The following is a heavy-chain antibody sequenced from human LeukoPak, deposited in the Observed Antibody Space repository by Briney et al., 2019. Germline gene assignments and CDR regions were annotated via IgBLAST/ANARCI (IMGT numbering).Heavy chain of an antibody. Sequence: SETLSLTCAVYGGSFSGYYWSWIRQPPEKGLEWIGEINHSGSTNYNPSLKSRVTISLDTSKNQFSLKLSSVTAADTAVYYCARSVAGFDYWGQGTLVTVSS. D-gene: IGHD6-19*01. V-gene: IGHV4-34*01. J-gene: IGHJ4*02. CDR2: INHSGST. CDR3: ARSVAGFDY. CDR1: GGSFSGYY.